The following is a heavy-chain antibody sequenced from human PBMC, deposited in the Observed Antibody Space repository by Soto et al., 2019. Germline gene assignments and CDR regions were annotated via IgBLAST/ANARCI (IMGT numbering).Heavy chain of an antibody. J-gene: IGHJ3*01. V-gene: IGHV3-21*01. CDR2: ISSTSTNI. Sequence: EVQLVESGGGLVKPGGSLRLSCAASGFTFSSYIMHWVRQAPGKGLEWISTISSTSTNIYYADSVKGRFTISRDNPKNSLFLQMNSLRAEDMAVYYCARGIISSSLVTFEVWGQGTVVTVS. D-gene: IGHD2-2*01. CDR3: ARGIISSSLVTFEV. CDR1: GFTFSSYI.